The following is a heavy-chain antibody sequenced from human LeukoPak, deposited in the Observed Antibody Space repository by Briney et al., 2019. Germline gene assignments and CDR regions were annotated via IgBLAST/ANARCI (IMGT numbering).Heavy chain of an antibody. CDR2: ISGSGDST. CDR3: AKESYYDGTGYFDC. D-gene: IGHD3-22*01. Sequence: GGSLRLPCAASGFTFSNYAMSWVRQAPGKGLEWVSGISGSGDSTYYADSVKGRFTISRDNSKNTLFLQMNSLTVEDTAFYYCAKESYYDGTGYFDCWGQGTLVTVSS. V-gene: IGHV3-23*01. CDR1: GFTFSNYA. J-gene: IGHJ4*02.